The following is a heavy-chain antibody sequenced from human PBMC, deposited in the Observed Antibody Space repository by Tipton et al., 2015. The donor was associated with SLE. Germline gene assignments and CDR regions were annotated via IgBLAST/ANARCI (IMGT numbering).Heavy chain of an antibody. D-gene: IGHD6-13*01. CDR3: AALAAAGTWWFDP. V-gene: IGHV4-34*01. CDR2: INHSGST. CDR1: GGSISSYY. Sequence: TLSLTCTVSGGSISSYYWSWIRQPPGKGLEWIGEINHSGSTNYNPSLKSRATISADTSKNQFSLKLSSVTAADTAVYYCAALAAAGTWWFDPWGQGTLVTVSS. J-gene: IGHJ5*02.